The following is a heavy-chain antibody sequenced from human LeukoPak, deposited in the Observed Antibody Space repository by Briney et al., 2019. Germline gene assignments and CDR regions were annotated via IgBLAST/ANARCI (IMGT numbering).Heavy chain of an antibody. D-gene: IGHD6-19*01. J-gene: IGHJ4*02. CDR3: AKLPVAGLYFDY. CDR1: GFTFSSYA. CDR2: ISGSGGST. V-gene: IGHV3-23*01. Sequence: GGSLRLSCAASGFTFSSYAMSWARQAPGKGLEWISAISGSGGSTYYVDSVKGRFTISRDNSKNTLYLQMNSLRVEDTAVYYCAKLPVAGLYFDYWGQGTLVTVSP.